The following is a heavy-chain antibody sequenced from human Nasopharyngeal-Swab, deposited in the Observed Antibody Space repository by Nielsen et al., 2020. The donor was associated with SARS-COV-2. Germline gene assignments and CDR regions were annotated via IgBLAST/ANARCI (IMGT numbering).Heavy chain of an antibody. J-gene: IGHJ4*02. V-gene: IGHV3-23*01. CDR1: GFTFSSYA. D-gene: IGHD6-19*01. CDR2: ISGSGGST. CDR3: AKGASSGWNYFDY. Sequence: GESLKISFAASGFTFSSYAMSWVRQAPGKGLEWVSAISGSGGSTYYADSVKGRFTISRDNSKNTLYLQMNSLRAEDTAVYYCAKGASSGWNYFDYWGQGTLVTVSS.